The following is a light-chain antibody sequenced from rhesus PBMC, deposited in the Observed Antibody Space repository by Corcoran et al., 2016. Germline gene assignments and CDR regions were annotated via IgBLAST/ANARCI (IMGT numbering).Light chain of an antibody. Sequence: DIQMTQSPSSLSASVGDTVTITCRASQSISSWLAWYQRKPGKAPQVLIYKASTLQSGVPSRFSGSGSGTDFTLTISSLQSEDFATYYCQHYSSSPYSFGQGTKVEIK. J-gene: IGKJ2*01. CDR3: QHYSSSPYS. V-gene: IGKV1-22*01. CDR1: QSISSW. CDR2: KAS.